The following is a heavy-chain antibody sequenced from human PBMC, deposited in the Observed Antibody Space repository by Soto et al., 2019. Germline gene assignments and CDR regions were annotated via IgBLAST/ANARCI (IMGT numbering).Heavy chain of an antibody. CDR1: GFSLSNARMG. CDR3: AGIRRYDLWSAPSYSIDV. V-gene: IGHV2-26*01. J-gene: IGHJ6*03. D-gene: IGHD3-3*01. Sequence: QVTLKESGPVLVKPTETLKLTCTVSGFSLSNARMGVSWIRQPPGKALEWLAHIFSNDDKSYSTCLKSRLTIPKDTSKSQVALTMTNMDPVGTATYYGAGIRRYDLWSAPSYSIDVWGKGTTVTVSS. CDR2: IFSNDDK.